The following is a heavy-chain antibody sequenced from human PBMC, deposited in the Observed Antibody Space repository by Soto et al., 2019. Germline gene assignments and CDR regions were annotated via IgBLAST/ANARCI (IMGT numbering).Heavy chain of an antibody. Sequence: GGSLRLSCAASGFTFSRYSMNWVRQAPGKGLEWVSSISSSSSYIYYADSVKGRFTISRDNARNSLYLQMNSLRAEDTAVYYCARDHSLYGGYDPFDYWGQGTLVTVSS. CDR1: GFTFSRYS. D-gene: IGHD5-12*01. J-gene: IGHJ4*02. CDR3: ARDHSLYGGYDPFDY. CDR2: ISSSSSYI. V-gene: IGHV3-21*01.